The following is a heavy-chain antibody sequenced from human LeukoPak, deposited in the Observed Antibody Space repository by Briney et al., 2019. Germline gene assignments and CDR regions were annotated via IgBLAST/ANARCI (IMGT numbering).Heavy chain of an antibody. Sequence: GRSLRLSCAASGFTFDDYAMHWVRQAPGKGLEWVSGISWNSGSIGYADSVKGRFTISRDNAKNSLYLQMNSLGAEDTALYYCAKERMITFGGVTYYYYGMDVWGQGTTVTVSS. D-gene: IGHD3-16*01. CDR2: ISWNSGSI. V-gene: IGHV3-9*01. CDR1: GFTFDDYA. CDR3: AKERMITFGGVTYYYYGMDV. J-gene: IGHJ6*02.